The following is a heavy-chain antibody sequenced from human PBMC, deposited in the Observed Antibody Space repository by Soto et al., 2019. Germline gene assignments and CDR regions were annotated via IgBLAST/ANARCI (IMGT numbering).Heavy chain of an antibody. CDR1: GGTFSRHA. D-gene: IGHD3-22*01. CDR3: ARGWGYDSNDYYYAY. Sequence: QVQLVQSGAEVRKPGSSVKVSCKASGGTFSRHAISWVRQAPGQGLEWMGGIIPIFGTANHAQKFQSRVTIIADESTSTVYMELSRLRSEDTAMYYCARGWGYDSNDYYYAYWGQGTLVIVSS. J-gene: IGHJ4*02. V-gene: IGHV1-69*01. CDR2: IIPIFGTA.